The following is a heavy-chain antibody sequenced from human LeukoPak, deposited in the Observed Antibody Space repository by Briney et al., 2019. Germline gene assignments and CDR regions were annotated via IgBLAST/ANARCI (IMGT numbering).Heavy chain of an antibody. CDR1: GFTFSSYA. Sequence: GGSLRLSCAASGFTFSSYAMSWVRQAPGKGLEWVSAISGSGGSTYYADSVKGRFTISRDNSKNTLYLQMNSLRAEDTAVYYCARGDYYDSSGYFDPYYYGMDVWGQGTTVAVSS. CDR2: ISGSGGST. D-gene: IGHD3-22*01. V-gene: IGHV3-23*01. J-gene: IGHJ6*02. CDR3: ARGDYYDSSGYFDPYYYGMDV.